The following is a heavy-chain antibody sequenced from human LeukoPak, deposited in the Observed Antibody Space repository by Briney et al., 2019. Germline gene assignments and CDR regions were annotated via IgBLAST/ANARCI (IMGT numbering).Heavy chain of an antibody. V-gene: IGHV3-48*03. CDR3: ARINGQRTSIDY. D-gene: IGHD6-25*01. Sequence: PGGSLRLSCLASGFTFNNLEITWVRQAPGKGLEWVSYISSSGGATYYAESMKGRFTIYRDNAKNSVFLQMNGLRPSDTSVYYCARINGQRTSIDYWGQGTLVTVSS. J-gene: IGHJ4*02. CDR1: GFTFNNLE. CDR2: ISSSGGAT.